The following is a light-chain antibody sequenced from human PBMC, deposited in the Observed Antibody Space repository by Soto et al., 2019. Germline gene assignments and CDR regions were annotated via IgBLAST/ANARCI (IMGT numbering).Light chain of an antibody. CDR2: DAT. V-gene: IGKV1-5*01. CDR1: QTISSS. J-gene: IGKJ2*01. Sequence: DIQMTQSPSTLSASVGDRVTITCRASQTISSSLSWYQFKPGKAPKLLIFDATTLQTGGPSRFSGSGFGTEFPLNITGLQPDDFATYYCHQHNDYTAVTFGQGTNLEIK. CDR3: HQHNDYTAVT.